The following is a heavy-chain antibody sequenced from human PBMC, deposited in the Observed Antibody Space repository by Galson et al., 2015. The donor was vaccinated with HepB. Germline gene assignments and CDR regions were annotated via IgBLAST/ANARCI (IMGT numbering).Heavy chain of an antibody. D-gene: IGHD3-10*01. Sequence: SLRLSCAASGFTFRNYVMSWVRQAPGKGLEWVSDLSNSGGSTYYADSVKGRFTISRDNSKNTLYLQMNSLRAEDTAVYYCAKDFQYYYGSGSYYSPSDYWGQGTLVTVSS. V-gene: IGHV3-23*01. J-gene: IGHJ4*02. CDR1: GFTFRNYV. CDR2: LSNSGGST. CDR3: AKDFQYYYGSGSYYSPSDY.